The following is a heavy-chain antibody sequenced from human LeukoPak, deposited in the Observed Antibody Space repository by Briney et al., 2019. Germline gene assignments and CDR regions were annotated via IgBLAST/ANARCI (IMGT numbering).Heavy chain of an antibody. CDR3: ARDFEYYDYVWGSLGY. V-gene: IGHV3-21*04. J-gene: IGHJ4*02. Sequence: GGSLRLSCAASGFTFSSYSMNWVRQAPGKGLEWVSSISSSSSYIYYADSVKGRFTISRDNAKNSLYLQMNSLRAEDTAVYYCARDFEYYDYVWGSLGYWGQGTLVTVSS. D-gene: IGHD3-16*01. CDR2: ISSSSSYI. CDR1: GFTFSSYS.